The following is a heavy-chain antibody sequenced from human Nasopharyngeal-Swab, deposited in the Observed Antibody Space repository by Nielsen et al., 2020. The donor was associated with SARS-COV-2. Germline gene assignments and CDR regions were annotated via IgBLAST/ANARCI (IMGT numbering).Heavy chain of an antibody. CDR3: AKHGVAEDY. Sequence: ASVTVPCKASGYIFTSYDNSWVRQARGPGLEWMGWIGAYNGNTNYAQKFQDRVTMTTDTSTSPVYMELRSLRSDDTAVYYCAKHGVAEDYWGQGTLVTVSS. V-gene: IGHV1-18*01. D-gene: IGHD2-8*01. CDR1: GYIFTSYD. J-gene: IGHJ4*02. CDR2: IGAYNGNT.